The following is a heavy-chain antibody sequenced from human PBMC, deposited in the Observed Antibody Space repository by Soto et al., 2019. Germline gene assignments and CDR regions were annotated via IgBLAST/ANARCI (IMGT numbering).Heavy chain of an antibody. V-gene: IGHV4-30-4*01. CDR1: GGSISSGDYY. Sequence: SETLSLTCTVSGGSISSGDYYWSWIRQPPGKGLEWIGYIYYSGSTYYNPSLKSRVTISVDTSKNQFSLKLSSVTAADTAVYYCARVRKWELLDYWGQGTLVTVSS. CDR3: ARVRKWELLDY. J-gene: IGHJ4*02. D-gene: IGHD1-26*01. CDR2: IYYSGST.